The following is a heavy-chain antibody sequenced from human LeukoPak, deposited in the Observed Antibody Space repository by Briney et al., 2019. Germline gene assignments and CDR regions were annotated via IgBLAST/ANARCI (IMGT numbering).Heavy chain of an antibody. J-gene: IGHJ4*02. CDR1: GFTFSSYS. CDR2: ISSTSSYI. D-gene: IGHD3-10*01. Sequence: GGSLRLSCAASGFTFSSYSMNWVRQAPGRGLEWDSSISSTSSYIYYADSVKGRFTISRDNAKNSLYLQMNSLRAEDTAVYYCAREDNYYGSGTPFDYWGQGTLVTVSS. V-gene: IGHV3-21*01. CDR3: AREDNYYGSGTPFDY.